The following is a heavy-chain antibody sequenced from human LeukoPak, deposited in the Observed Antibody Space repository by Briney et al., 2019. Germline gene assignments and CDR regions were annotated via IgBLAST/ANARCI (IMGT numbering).Heavy chain of an antibody. Sequence: ASVKVSCKASGYIFTTYYMHWLRQAPGQGPEWMGIINPSGGSTSYAQKFQGRVTMTRDMSTSTVYMELSSLRSEDTAVYYCARDRGYSGYDALDYWGQGTLVTVSS. V-gene: IGHV1-46*01. J-gene: IGHJ4*02. CDR3: ARDRGYSGYDALDY. CDR1: GYIFTTYY. D-gene: IGHD5-12*01. CDR2: INPSGGST.